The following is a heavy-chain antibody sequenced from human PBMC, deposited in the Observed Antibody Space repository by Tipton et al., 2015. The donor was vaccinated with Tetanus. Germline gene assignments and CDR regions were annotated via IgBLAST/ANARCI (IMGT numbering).Heavy chain of an antibody. CDR2: VGTSASNT. CDR1: GFTFSSYA. D-gene: IGHD2-15*01. J-gene: IGHJ6*02. V-gene: IGHV3-23*01. Sequence: SLRLSCAASGFTFSSYAMHWVRQAPGKGLEWVSSVGTSASNTYYADSVKGRCTISRDNSKNTVVLHVTSLRGEDTAVYYCARRGCRGGSCYISPNYGMDVWGQGTTVTVSS. CDR3: ARRGCRGGSCYISPNYGMDV.